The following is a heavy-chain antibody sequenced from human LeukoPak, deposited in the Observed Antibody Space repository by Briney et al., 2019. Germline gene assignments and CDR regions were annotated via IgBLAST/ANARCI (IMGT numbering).Heavy chain of an antibody. CDR3: ARAFSGNYFDY. J-gene: IGHJ4*02. CDR1: GDSISTFY. D-gene: IGHD3-10*01. V-gene: IGHV4-30-4*01. CDR2: IYYSGST. Sequence: SETLSLTCTVSGDSISTFYWSWIRQPPGKGLEWIGYIYYSGSTYYNPSLKSRVTISVDTSKNQFSLKLSSVTAADTAVYYCARAFSGNYFDYWGQGTLVTVSS.